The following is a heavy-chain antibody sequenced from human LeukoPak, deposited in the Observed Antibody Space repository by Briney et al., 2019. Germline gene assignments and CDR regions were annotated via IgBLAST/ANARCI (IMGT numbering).Heavy chain of an antibody. V-gene: IGHV3-73*01. CDR3: TIGSTSIGY. CDR1: GFTFSGSA. D-gene: IGHD2-2*01. J-gene: IGHJ4*02. Sequence: GGSLRLSCAASGFTFSGSAMHWVRQASGKGPEWVGRIRSKANSYATAYAASVKGRFTIPRDDSKNTAYLQMNSLKTEDTAVYYCTIGSTSIGYWGQGTLVTVSS. CDR2: IRSKANSYAT.